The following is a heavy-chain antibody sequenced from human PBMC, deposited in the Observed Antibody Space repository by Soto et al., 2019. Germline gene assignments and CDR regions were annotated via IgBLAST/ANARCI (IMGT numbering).Heavy chain of an antibody. CDR2: ISSSSSYI. D-gene: IGHD3-3*01. CDR3: ARDQDRILEWLIDYYYYYGMDV. Sequence: PGGSLRLSCAASGFTFSSYSMNWVRQAPGKGLEWVSSISSSSSYIYYADSVKGRFTISRDNAKNSLYLQMNSLRAEDTAVYYCARDQDRILEWLIDYYYYYGMDVWGQGTTVTVSS. CDR1: GFTFSSYS. V-gene: IGHV3-21*01. J-gene: IGHJ6*02.